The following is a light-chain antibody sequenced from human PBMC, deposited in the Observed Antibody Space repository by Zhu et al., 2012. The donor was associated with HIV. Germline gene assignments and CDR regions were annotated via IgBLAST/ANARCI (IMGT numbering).Light chain of an antibody. J-gene: IGKJ1*01. CDR1: QSVSSNY. V-gene: IGKV3-20*01. CDR3: QQYGGLPT. Sequence: EIVLTQSPGTLSLSPGERATLSCRASQSVSSNYLTWYQQKPGQAPTVVIYTTSNRATGIPDRFSGSGSGTDFTLTISRLEPEDFAVYYCQQYGGLPTFGLRDQGGNQT. CDR2: TTS.